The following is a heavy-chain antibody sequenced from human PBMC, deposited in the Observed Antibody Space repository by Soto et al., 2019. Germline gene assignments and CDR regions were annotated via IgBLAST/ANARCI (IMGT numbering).Heavy chain of an antibody. CDR2: IIPIFGTA. CDR1: EGPLSGYA. V-gene: IGHV1-69*12. CDR3: AGSGYCSGGSCFYSWFDP. J-gene: IGHJ5*02. D-gene: IGHD2-15*01. Sequence: QVQLVQSGAEVKKPGSSVKVSCKASEGPLSGYAITWGRQAPGQGLKWMGGIIPIFGTAKYEQKFQGRVTITADESTSTDYMELSSLRSEDTAVYYCAGSGYCSGGSCFYSWFDPWGQGTLVTVSS.